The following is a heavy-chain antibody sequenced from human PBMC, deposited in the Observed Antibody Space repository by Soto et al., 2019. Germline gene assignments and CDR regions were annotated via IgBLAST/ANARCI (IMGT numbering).Heavy chain of an antibody. Sequence: SETLSLTCAVSGGSISSGGYSWSWIRQPPGKGLEWIGYIYHSGSTYYNPSLKSRVTISVDRSKNQFSLKLSSVTAADTAVYYCARGGYCSSTSCSRNWFDPWGQGTLVTVSS. CDR2: IYHSGST. J-gene: IGHJ5*02. V-gene: IGHV4-30-2*01. D-gene: IGHD2-2*01. CDR3: ARGGYCSSTSCSRNWFDP. CDR1: GGSISSGGYS.